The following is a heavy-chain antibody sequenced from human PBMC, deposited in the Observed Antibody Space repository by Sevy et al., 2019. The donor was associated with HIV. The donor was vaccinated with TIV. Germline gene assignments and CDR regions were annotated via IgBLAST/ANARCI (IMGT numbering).Heavy chain of an antibody. CDR3: AKGHNTDWYYFDY. J-gene: IGHJ4*02. Sequence: GGSLRLSCAASGFTFRSYDMSWVRQAPGKGLEWVSSISGSGGSTYYADSVKGRFTISRDNSKNTRYLQINSLRAEDTAVYSCAKGHNTDWYYFDYWGQGTLVTVSS. CDR2: ISGSGGST. V-gene: IGHV3-23*01. CDR1: GFTFRSYD. D-gene: IGHD3-9*01.